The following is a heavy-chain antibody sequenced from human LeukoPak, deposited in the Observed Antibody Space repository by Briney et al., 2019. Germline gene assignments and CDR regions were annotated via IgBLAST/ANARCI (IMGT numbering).Heavy chain of an antibody. Sequence: ASVNVSCKTCGYTFTNCYIHGVRQPTGQGREWLGWMSPNNGNTGYAQKFQGRVTMTRDTSITTASMELSSLRSEDTAVYYCASNPPQTGDFNSWGQGALLTVPP. J-gene: IGHJ4*02. CDR1: GYTFTNCY. V-gene: IGHV1-8*01. CDR2: MSPNNGNT. D-gene: IGHD7-27*01. CDR3: ASNPPQTGDFNS.